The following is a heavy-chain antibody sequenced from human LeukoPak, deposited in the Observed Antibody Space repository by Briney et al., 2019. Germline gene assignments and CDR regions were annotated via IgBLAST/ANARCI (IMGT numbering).Heavy chain of an antibody. CDR1: GFTFRKYD. V-gene: IGHV3-23*01. D-gene: IGHD4-17*01. Sequence: GGSLRLSCVASGFTFRKYDMSWVRQAPGKGLEWVAAINSGGGSTFYAGSVKGRFTISRDNSKSTLYVQMNSLRAEDTALYYCATGYDYYADYSLLDSHPFDYWGQGTLVTVSS. J-gene: IGHJ4*02. CDR3: ATGYDYYADYSLLDSHPFDY. CDR2: INSGGGST.